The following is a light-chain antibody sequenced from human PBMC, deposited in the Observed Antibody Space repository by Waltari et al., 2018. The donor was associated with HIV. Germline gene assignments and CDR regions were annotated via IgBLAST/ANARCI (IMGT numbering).Light chain of an antibody. J-gene: IGLJ2*01. V-gene: IGLV2-11*01. Sequence: QSALTQPRSVSGSPRQSVTISCTGTSRDVGGYNSVSWYQQHPGKAPKLMIYDVTKRPSGVPDRFSGSTSGNTASLTISGLQAEDEADYYCCSYAGSLVVFGGGTKLTVL. CDR3: CSYAGSLVV. CDR2: DVT. CDR1: SRDVGGYNS.